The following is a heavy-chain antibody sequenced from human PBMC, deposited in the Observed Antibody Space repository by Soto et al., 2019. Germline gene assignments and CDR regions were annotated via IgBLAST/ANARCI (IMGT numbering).Heavy chain of an antibody. CDR3: ARAPSSSSLPWFDP. V-gene: IGHV1-69*13. D-gene: IGHD6-6*01. CDR2: IIRNFGKA. J-gene: IGHJ5*02. CDR1: GYTFTSYG. Sequence: SVKVSCKASGYTFTSYGISWVRQAPGQGLEWMGGIIRNFGKANYAQKFQGRVTITADESTSTAYMELSSLRSEDTAVYYCARAPSSSSLPWFDPWGQGTLVTVSS.